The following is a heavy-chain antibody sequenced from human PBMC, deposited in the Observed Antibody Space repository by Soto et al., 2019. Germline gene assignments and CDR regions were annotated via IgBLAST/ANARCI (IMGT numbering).Heavy chain of an antibody. CDR2: ISYDGNYI. CDR1: GFDFSSYA. D-gene: IGHD3-16*01. J-gene: IGHJ6*02. Sequence: LRLSCEASGFDFSSYAMHWVRQAPGKGLEWVGVISYDGNYIYYADSVKGRFTISRDNSKNTLYVQVNSLRPEDTAVYYCAKGILSATIGPYAMDVWGQGTTVTVSS. V-gene: IGHV3-30*18. CDR3: AKGILSATIGPYAMDV.